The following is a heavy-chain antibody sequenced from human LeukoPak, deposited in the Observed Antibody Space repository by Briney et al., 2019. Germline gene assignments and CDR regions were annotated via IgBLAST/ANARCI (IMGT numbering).Heavy chain of an antibody. J-gene: IGHJ4*02. CDR1: GFTFSSYA. V-gene: IGHV3-23*01. D-gene: IGHD3-3*01. Sequence: PGGSLRLSCAAPGFTFSSYAMSWVRQAPGKGLEWVSAISGSGGSTYYADSVKGWFTISRDNSKNTLYLQMNSLRAEDTAVYYCAKDYTIFGVVHPRPYDYWGQGTLVTVSS. CDR2: ISGSGGST. CDR3: AKDYTIFGVVHPRPYDY.